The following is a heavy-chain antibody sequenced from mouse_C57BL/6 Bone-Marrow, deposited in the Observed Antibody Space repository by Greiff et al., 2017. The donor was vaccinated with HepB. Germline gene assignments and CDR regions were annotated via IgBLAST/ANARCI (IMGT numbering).Heavy chain of an antibody. D-gene: IGHD1-1*01. V-gene: IGHV5-6*01. Sequence: EVNVVESGGDLVKPGGSLKLSCAASGFTFSSYGMSWVRQTPDKRLEWVATISSGGSYTYYPDSVKGRFTISRDNAKNTLYLQMSSLKSEDTAMYYCARDYYGSSLFAYWGQGTLVTVSA. CDR3: ARDYYGSSLFAY. J-gene: IGHJ3*01. CDR2: ISSGGSYT. CDR1: GFTFSSYG.